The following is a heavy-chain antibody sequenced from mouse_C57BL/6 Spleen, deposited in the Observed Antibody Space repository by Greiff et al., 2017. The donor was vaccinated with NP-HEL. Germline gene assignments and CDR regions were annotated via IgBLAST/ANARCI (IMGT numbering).Heavy chain of an antibody. Sequence: EVMLVESGGGLVKPGGSLKLSCAASGFTFSSYAMSWVRQTPEKRLEWVATISDGGSYTYYPDNVKGRFTISRDNAKNNLYLQMSHLKSEDTAMYYCAREDYYGSSEAYWGQGTLVTVSA. J-gene: IGHJ3*01. V-gene: IGHV5-4*01. D-gene: IGHD1-1*01. CDR2: ISDGGSYT. CDR1: GFTFSSYA. CDR3: AREDYYGSSEAY.